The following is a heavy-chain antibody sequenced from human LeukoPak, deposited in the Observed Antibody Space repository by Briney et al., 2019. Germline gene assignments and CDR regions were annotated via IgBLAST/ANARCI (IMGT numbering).Heavy chain of an antibody. CDR2: IYHSGST. CDR1: GGSISSSNW. CDR3: ARSIAAARGWFDP. J-gene: IGHJ5*02. V-gene: IGHV4-4*02. D-gene: IGHD6-13*01. Sequence: SETLSLTCAVSGGSISSSNWWSWVRQPPGKGLEWIGEIYHSGSTNYNPSLKSRVTISVDKSKNQFSLKLSSVTAADTAVYYCARSIAAARGWFDPWGQGTLVTVSS.